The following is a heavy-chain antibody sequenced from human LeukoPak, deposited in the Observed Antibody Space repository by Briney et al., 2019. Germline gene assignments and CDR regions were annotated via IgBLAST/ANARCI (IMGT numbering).Heavy chain of an antibody. D-gene: IGHD3-10*01. CDR1: GGSFSGYY. CDR2: INHSGST. CDR3: ARVGRRYYGSGGWFDP. J-gene: IGHJ5*02. Sequence: SETLSLTCAVYGGSFSGYYWSWIRQPPGKGLEWIGEINHSGSTNYNPSLKSRVTISVDTSKNQFSLKLSSVTAADTAVYYCARVGRRYYGSGGWFDPWGQGTLVTVSS. V-gene: IGHV4-34*01.